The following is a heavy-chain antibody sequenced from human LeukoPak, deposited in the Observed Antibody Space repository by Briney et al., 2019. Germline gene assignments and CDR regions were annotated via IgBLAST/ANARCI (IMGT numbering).Heavy chain of an antibody. D-gene: IGHD3-10*01. CDR3: ARSRRGPALIPYRSGSYWYYFDY. CDR2: IYYSGST. Sequence: PSETLSLTCTVSGGSISSYYWSWIRQPPGKRLEWIGYIYYSGSTNYNPSLKSRVTISVDTSKNQFSLKLSSVTAADTAVYYCARSRRGPALIPYRSGSYWYYFDYWGQGTLVTVSS. J-gene: IGHJ4*02. V-gene: IGHV4-59*01. CDR1: GGSISSYY.